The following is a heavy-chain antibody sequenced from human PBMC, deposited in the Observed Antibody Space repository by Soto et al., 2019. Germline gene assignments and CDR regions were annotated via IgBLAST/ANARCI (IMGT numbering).Heavy chain of an antibody. CDR2: ISGSGGST. D-gene: IGHD3-3*01. J-gene: IGHJ4*02. CDR1: GFTFSSYA. CDR3: AKSRRGDFWSGYYFDY. Sequence: EVQLLESGGGLVQPGGSLRLSCAASGFTFSSYAMSWVRQAPGKGLEWVSAISGSGGSTYYADSVKGRFTISRDNSKNTLYLQMNSLRAEDTAVYYCAKSRRGDFWSGYYFDYWCQGTLVTVSS. V-gene: IGHV3-23*01.